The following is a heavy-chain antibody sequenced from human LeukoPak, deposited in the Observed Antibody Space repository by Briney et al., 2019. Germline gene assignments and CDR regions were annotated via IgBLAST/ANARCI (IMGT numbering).Heavy chain of an antibody. D-gene: IGHD2-2*01. CDR2: ISWNSGSI. CDR1: GFTFDDYA. V-gene: IGHV3-9*01. Sequence: PGGSLRLSCAASGFTFDDYATHWVRQAPGKGLEWVSGISWNSGSIGYADSVKGRFTISRDNAKNSLYLQMNSLRAEDTALYYCARNLGPKYQLLLFDYWGQGTLVTVSS. J-gene: IGHJ4*02. CDR3: ARNLGPKYQLLLFDY.